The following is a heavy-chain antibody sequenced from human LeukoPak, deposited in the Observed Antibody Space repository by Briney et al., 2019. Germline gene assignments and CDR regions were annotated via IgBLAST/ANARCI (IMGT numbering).Heavy chain of an antibody. J-gene: IGHJ4*02. D-gene: IGHD3-16*01. Sequence: GASVKVSCKASGYTFIDYYFNWVRQAPGQGPEWMGRINVKSGATDYAQKFQGRVTVTRDTSISTAYMELSSLRSDDTAVYYCARDEIPYVWGSYFDYWGQGTLVTVSS. CDR3: ARDEIPYVWGSYFDY. V-gene: IGHV1-2*06. CDR2: INVKSGAT. CDR1: GYTFIDYY.